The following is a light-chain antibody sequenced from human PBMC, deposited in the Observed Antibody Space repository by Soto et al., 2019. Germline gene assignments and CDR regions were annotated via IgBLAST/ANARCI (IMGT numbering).Light chain of an antibody. V-gene: IGLV2-14*01. CDR3: SSYTSSSNV. Sequence: QSALAQPASLSGSPGQSITISCTGTSIDVGGYNYVSWYQQHPGKAPKLMIYDVSNRPSGVSNRFSGSKSGNTASLTISGLQAEDEADYYCSSYTSSSNVFGTGTKVTVL. CDR1: SIDVGGYNY. J-gene: IGLJ1*01. CDR2: DVS.